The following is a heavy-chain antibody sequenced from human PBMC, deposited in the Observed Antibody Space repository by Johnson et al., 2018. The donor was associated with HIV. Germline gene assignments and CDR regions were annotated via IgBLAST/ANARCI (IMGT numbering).Heavy chain of an antibody. CDR1: GFSFSDYY. CDR3: ARVGQQSNAFDI. V-gene: IGHV3-30*03. Sequence: QVLLVESGGGLVKPGGSLRLSCAASGFSFSDYYMSWIRQAPGNGLEWVSIISYSGSNKYYADSVKGRFTISRDNSKNTLYLQMNTLRAEDTAVYYCARVGQQSNAFDIWGKGTMVTVSS. CDR2: ISYSGSNK. D-gene: IGHD6-13*01. J-gene: IGHJ3*02.